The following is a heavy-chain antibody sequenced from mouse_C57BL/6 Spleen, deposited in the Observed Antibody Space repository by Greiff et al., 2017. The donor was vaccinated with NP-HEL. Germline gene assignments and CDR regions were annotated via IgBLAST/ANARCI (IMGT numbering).Heavy chain of an antibody. CDR2: INPSNGGT. J-gene: IGHJ3*01. V-gene: IGHV1-53*01. D-gene: IGHD1-1*01. CDR1: GYTFTSYW. Sequence: QVQLQQPGTELVKPGASVKLSCKASGYTFTSYWMHWVKQRPGQGLEWIGNINPSNGGTNYNEKFKSKATLTVDKSSSTAYMQLSSLTSEDSAVYYCARSGTTGVATDWFAYWGQGTLVTVSA. CDR3: ARSGTTGVATDWFAY.